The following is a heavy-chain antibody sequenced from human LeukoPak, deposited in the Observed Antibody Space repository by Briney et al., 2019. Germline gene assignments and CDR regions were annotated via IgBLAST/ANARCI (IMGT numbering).Heavy chain of an antibody. CDR2: INPSGGST. D-gene: IGHD6-13*01. CDR1: GYTFTGYY. V-gene: IGHV1-46*01. J-gene: IGHJ4*02. Sequence: VASVKVSCKASGYTFTGYYMHWVRQAPGQGLEWMGIINPSGGSTSYAQKFQGRVTMTRDMSTSTVYMELSSLRSEDTAVYYCARTIAAAGGEVDYWGQGTLVTVSS. CDR3: ARTIAAAGGEVDY.